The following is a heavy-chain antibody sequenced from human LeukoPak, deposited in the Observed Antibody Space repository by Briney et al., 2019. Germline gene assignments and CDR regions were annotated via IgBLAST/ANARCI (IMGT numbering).Heavy chain of an antibody. Sequence: TGGSLRLSCAAPGFTFSSYGMHWVRQAPGKGLEWVAFIRYDGSNKYYADSVKGRFTISRDNSKNTLYLQMNSLRAEDTAVYYCAKDRATIAAAGTGFDYWGQGTLVTVSS. CDR2: IRYDGSNK. V-gene: IGHV3-30*02. D-gene: IGHD6-13*01. CDR3: AKDRATIAAAGTGFDY. CDR1: GFTFSSYG. J-gene: IGHJ4*02.